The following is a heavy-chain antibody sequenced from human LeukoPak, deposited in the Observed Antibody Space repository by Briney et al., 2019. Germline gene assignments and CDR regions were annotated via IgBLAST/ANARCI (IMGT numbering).Heavy chain of an antibody. D-gene: IGHD2-2*01. CDR3: AGDESCSTATCLSFFDY. Sequence: SVKVSCKASGGTFSSYTISWVRQAPGQGLEWMGRIIPILDLANYAQKFQGRVMITADRSTSTAYMELSSLRSEDTAVYYCAGDESCSTATCLSFFDYWGQGTLVTVSS. CDR2: IIPILDLA. J-gene: IGHJ4*02. V-gene: IGHV1-69*04. CDR1: GGTFSSYT.